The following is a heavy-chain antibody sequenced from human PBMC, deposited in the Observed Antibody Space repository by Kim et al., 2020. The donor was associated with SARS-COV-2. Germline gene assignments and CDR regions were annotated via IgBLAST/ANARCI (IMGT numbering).Heavy chain of an antibody. Sequence: ADSVKARFTISRDKSKTTLYLQINSRRAEDTAVYYCARALGGSYYYGMDVWGQGTTVTVSS. CDR3: ARALGGSYYYGMDV. J-gene: IGHJ6*02. V-gene: IGHV3-30*01. D-gene: IGHD1-26*01.